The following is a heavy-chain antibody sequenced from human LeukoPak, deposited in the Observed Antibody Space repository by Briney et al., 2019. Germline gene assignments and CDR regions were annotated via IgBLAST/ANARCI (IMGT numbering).Heavy chain of an antibody. CDR3: AADWVAAAGALRYFYYMGV. J-gene: IGHJ6*03. D-gene: IGHD6-13*01. CDR2: IVVGSGNT. V-gene: IGHV1-58*02. CDR1: GFTFTSSA. Sequence: SVKVSCKASGFTFTSSAMQWVRQARGQRLEWIGWIVVGSGNTNYAQKFQERVTITRDMSTSTAYMELSSLRSEDTAVYYCAADWVAAAGALRYFYYMGVWGKGTTVTVSS.